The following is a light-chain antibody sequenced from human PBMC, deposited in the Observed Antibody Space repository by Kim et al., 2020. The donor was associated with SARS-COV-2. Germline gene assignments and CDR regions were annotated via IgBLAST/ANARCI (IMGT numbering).Light chain of an antibody. CDR3: AAWDDSLRGYV. V-gene: IGLV1-47*02. CDR1: SSNLGSNY. J-gene: IGLJ1*01. Sequence: HRVPISCSGSSSNLGSNYVYWFQQLPATAPKLLVYSNNQRPSGVPDRFSNSKSGTSASLAISGLRSEDEADYYCAAWDDSLRGYVFGAGTKVTVL. CDR2: SNN.